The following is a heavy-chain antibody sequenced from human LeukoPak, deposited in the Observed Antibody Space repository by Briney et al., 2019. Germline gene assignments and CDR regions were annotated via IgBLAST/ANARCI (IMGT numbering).Heavy chain of an antibody. V-gene: IGHV3-11*04. D-gene: IGHD6-19*01. Sequence: PGGSLRLSCAASGFTFSDYYMSWIRQAPGKGLEWVSYISSSGSTIYYADSVKGRFTISRDNAEDSLFLQMNSLRVEDTAVYYCVKVMEAVAGTDDAFDIWGQGTMVTVSS. CDR2: ISSSGSTI. J-gene: IGHJ3*02. CDR3: VKVMEAVAGTDDAFDI. CDR1: GFTFSDYY.